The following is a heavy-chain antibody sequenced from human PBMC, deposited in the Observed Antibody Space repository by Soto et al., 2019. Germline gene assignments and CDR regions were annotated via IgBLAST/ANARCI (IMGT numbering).Heavy chain of an antibody. J-gene: IGHJ4*02. CDR1: GGSSSSGDYY. V-gene: IGHV4-30-4*01. CDR3: ASPPTVTSYYFDY. CDR2: IYYSGST. Sequence: QVQLQESGPGLVEPSQTLSLTCTVSGGSSSSGDYYWRWIRQPPGKGLEWIGYIYYSGSTYYNPSLKGRVTISVEPSKNQFSLKLSSVTAADTAVYYCASPPTVTSYYFDYWGQGTLVTVSS. D-gene: IGHD4-17*01.